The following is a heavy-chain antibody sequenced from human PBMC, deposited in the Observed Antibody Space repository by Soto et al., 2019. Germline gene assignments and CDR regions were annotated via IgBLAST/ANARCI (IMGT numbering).Heavy chain of an antibody. D-gene: IGHD1-1*01. CDR3: ATVRTTSYNWVDP. J-gene: IGHJ5*02. CDR2: INSDGSTT. Sequence: PGGSLRLSCAASGFTFSSYWMHWVRQAPGKGLVWVSRINSDGSTTTYADSVKGRFTISRDNAKNTLYLQMNSLRVEDTAVYYCATVRTTSYNWVDPWGQGTLVTVSS. V-gene: IGHV3-74*03. CDR1: GFTFSSYW.